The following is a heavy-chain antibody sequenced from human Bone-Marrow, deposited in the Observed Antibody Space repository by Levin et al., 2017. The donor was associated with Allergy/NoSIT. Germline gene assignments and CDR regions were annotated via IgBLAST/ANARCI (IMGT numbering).Heavy chain of an antibody. J-gene: IGHJ4*02. CDR3: ARARDPGSGWYRTFFDY. V-gene: IGHV4-39*07. D-gene: IGHD6-19*01. CDR2: IYYSGST. Sequence: SQTLSPPCTVSGGSISSSSYYWGWIRQPPGKGLEWIGSIYYSGSTYYNPSLKSRVTISVDTSKNQFSLKLSSVTAADTAVYYCARARDPGSGWYRTFFDYWGQGTLVTVSS. CDR1: GGSISSSSYY.